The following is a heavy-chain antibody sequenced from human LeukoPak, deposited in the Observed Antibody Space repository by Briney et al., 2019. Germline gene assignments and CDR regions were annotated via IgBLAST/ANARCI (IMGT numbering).Heavy chain of an antibody. CDR3: ARLRADSSSYGSDDAFDI. J-gene: IGHJ3*02. CDR1: GFTFSDYY. CDR2: ISSSGSTI. V-gene: IGHV3-11*01. D-gene: IGHD6-13*01. Sequence: GGSLRLSCAASGFTFSDYYMSWIRQAPGKGLEWVSYISSSGSTIYYAASVKGRFTISRDNAKNSLYLQMNSLRAEDTAVYYCARLRADSSSYGSDDAFDIWGQGTMVTVSS.